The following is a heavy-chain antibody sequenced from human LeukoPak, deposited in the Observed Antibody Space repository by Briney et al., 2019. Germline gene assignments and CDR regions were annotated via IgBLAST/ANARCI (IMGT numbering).Heavy chain of an antibody. Sequence: SETLSLTCTVSGGSISSGSYYWSWIRQPAGKGLEWIGRIYTSGSTNYNPSLKSRVTISVDTSKNQFSLKLSSVTAADAAVYYCAREVEGIRYWGQGTPVTVSS. D-gene: IGHD6-13*01. V-gene: IGHV4-61*02. CDR2: IYTSGST. CDR3: AREVEGIRY. J-gene: IGHJ4*02. CDR1: GGSISSGSYY.